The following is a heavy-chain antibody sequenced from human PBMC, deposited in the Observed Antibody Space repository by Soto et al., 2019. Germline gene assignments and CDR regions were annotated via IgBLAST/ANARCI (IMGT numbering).Heavy chain of an antibody. V-gene: IGHV1-2*04. D-gene: IGHD2-21*02. J-gene: IGHJ6*02. CDR2: INPNSGGT. CDR3: ARDCGGDCQYYYGMDV. Sequence: QVQLVQSGAEVKKPGASVKVSCKASGYTFTGYYMHWVRQAPGQGLEWMGWINPNSGGTNYAQKFQGWVTMTRDTSISTAYMELSRRRSDDTAVYYCARDCGGDCQYYYGMDVWGQGTTVTVSS. CDR1: GYTFTGYY.